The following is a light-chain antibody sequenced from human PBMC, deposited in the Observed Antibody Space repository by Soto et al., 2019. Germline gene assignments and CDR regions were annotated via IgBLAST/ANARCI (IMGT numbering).Light chain of an antibody. Sequence: EIVMTQSPATLSVSPGERATLSCRATQSVNTNLAWYQQRPGQAPRLLIYGASTRATGIPARFSGSGSGTDFTLTISRLEPEDFAVYYCQQRSSWPLTFGGGTKVDIK. CDR1: QSVNTN. CDR2: GAS. J-gene: IGKJ4*01. CDR3: QQRSSWPLT. V-gene: IGKV3-15*01.